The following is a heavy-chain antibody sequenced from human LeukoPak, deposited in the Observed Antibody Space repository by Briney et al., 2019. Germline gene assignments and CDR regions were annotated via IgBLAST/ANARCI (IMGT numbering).Heavy chain of an antibody. Sequence: GASVTVSCKASGGTFSSYAISWVRQAPGQGLEWMGGIIPIFGTANYAQKFQGRVTITTDESTSTAYMELISLRSEDTAVYYCARAPSGSSPQWLDPWGQGTLVTVSS. J-gene: IGHJ5*02. CDR2: IIPIFGTA. V-gene: IGHV1-69*05. D-gene: IGHD1-26*01. CDR1: GGTFSSYA. CDR3: ARAPSGSSPQWLDP.